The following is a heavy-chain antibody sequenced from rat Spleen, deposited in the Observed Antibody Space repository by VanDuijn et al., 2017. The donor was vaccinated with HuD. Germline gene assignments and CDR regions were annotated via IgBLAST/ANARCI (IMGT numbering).Heavy chain of an antibody. CDR3: TREPTDFGSNYDY. V-gene: IGHV5-29*01. CDR2: INYDGSST. D-gene: IGHD1-9*01. J-gene: IGHJ2*01. Sequence: EVQLVESDGGLVQPGRSLKLSCAASGFTFSDYYMAWVRQAPTKGLEWVATINYDGSSTYYRDSVKGRFTISRDNAKSTLYLQMNSLRSEDTATYYCTREPTDFGSNYDYWGQGVVVTVSS. CDR1: GFTFSDYY.